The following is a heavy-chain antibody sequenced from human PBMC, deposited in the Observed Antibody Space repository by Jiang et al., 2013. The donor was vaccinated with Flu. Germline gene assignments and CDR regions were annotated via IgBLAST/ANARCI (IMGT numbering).Heavy chain of an antibody. CDR2: ISSSGSTI. Sequence: LRLSCAASGFTFSSYEMNWVRQAPGKGLEWVSYISSSGSTIYYADSVKGRFTISRDNAKNSLYLQMNSLRAEDTAVYYCAGHPGYYDFWSAHPGDNWFDPWGQGTLVTVSS. CDR3: AGHPGYYDFWSAHPGDNWFDP. CDR1: GFTFSSYE. D-gene: IGHD3-3*01. J-gene: IGHJ5*02. V-gene: IGHV3-48*03.